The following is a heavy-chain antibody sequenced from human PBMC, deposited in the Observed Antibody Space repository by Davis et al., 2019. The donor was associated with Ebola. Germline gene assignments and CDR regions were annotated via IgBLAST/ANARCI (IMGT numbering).Heavy chain of an antibody. Sequence: GSLRLSCTVSGGSISSRSYYWGWIRQPPGKGLEWIGSIYYSGSTYYNPSLKSRVTISVDTSKNQFSLKLSSVTAADTAVYYCAREGPYSNQQLFDYWGQGTLVTVSS. V-gene: IGHV4-39*02. D-gene: IGHD4-11*01. CDR3: AREGPYSNQQLFDY. J-gene: IGHJ4*02. CDR2: IYYSGST. CDR1: GGSISSRSYY.